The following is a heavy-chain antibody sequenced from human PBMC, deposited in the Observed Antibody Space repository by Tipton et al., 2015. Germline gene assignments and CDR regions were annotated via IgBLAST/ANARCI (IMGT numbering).Heavy chain of an antibody. J-gene: IGHJ5*02. Sequence: TLSLTCTVSSDSINKYYWSWIRQPPGKGLEWIGYVYYSGSTNYNPSLKSRVTISVDTSKNRFSLKLSSVTAADTAVYYCARFMGYSYGPDNWFDPWGQGSLVTVSS. CDR2: VYYSGST. CDR1: SDSINKYY. V-gene: IGHV4-59*01. D-gene: IGHD5-18*01. CDR3: ARFMGYSYGPDNWFDP.